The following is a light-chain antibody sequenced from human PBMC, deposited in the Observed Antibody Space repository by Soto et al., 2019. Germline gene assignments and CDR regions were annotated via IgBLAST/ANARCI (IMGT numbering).Light chain of an antibody. Sequence: QSALTQPASVSGSPGQSITISCTGTSSDVGGYNYVSWYQQHPGKAPKLMIFEVSDRPSGVSDRFSGSKSGNTASLTISGLKAEDEADYFCISYTRSSTLVVFGGGTKVTVL. J-gene: IGLJ2*01. CDR2: EVS. CDR1: SSDVGGYNY. CDR3: ISYTRSSTLVV. V-gene: IGLV2-14*01.